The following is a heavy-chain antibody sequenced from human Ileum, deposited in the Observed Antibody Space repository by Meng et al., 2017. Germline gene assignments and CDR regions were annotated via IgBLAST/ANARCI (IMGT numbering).Heavy chain of an antibody. Sequence: GGSLRLSCAASEFSFSTYHMTWVRQAPAKGLEWVASISTISNYLYYAGSVKARFTISRDNAKNSRFLYMNSLRAEDTAIYNCARVLNIDPSGNIYNFFHYGMDVWGPGTAVTVSS. D-gene: IGHD3-10*01. CDR1: EFSFSTYH. J-gene: IGHJ6*02. CDR3: ARVLNIDPSGNIYNFFHYGMDV. CDR2: ISTISNYL. V-gene: IGHV3-21*01.